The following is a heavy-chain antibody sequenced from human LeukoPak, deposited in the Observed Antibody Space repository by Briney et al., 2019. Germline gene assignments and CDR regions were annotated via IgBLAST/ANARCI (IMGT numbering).Heavy chain of an antibody. CDR2: ISSSSSYI. CDR1: GFTFSSYS. Sequence: PGGSLRLSCAASGFTFSSYSMNWVRQAPGKGLEWVSSISSSSSYIYYADSVKGRFTISRDNAKNSLYLQMNSLRAEDTAVYYCAKARKRITIFGVVSPPYYYMDVWGKGTTVTVSS. CDR3: AKARKRITIFGVVSPPYYYMDV. V-gene: IGHV3-21*01. J-gene: IGHJ6*03. D-gene: IGHD3-3*01.